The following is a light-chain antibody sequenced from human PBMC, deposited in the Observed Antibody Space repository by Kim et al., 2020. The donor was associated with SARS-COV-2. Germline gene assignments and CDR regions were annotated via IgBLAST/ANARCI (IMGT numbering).Light chain of an antibody. CDR1: QSISSY. V-gene: IGKV1-39*01. Sequence: VGDKVPITCRASQSISSYLNWYQQKPGKAPKLLIYAASSLESGVPSRFSGSGSGTDFILTISSLQPEDFATYYCQQSYTTPPETFGQGTKVDIK. CDR3: QQSYTTPPET. J-gene: IGKJ1*01. CDR2: AAS.